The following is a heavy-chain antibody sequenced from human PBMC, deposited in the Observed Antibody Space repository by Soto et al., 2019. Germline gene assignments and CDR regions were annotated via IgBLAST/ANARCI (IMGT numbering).Heavy chain of an antibody. CDR1: GGSFSNYA. D-gene: IGHD2-2*01. V-gene: IGHV1-69*13. CDR2: IIGMFGTT. J-gene: IGHJ4*02. CDR3: SRGSEYVPNYFAF. Sequence: SVKVSCKASGGSFSNYAITWVRQAPGQGLEWMGGIIGMFGTTDYAQKFQGRLTITADALPTTAYMELTSLTSEDTAVYYCSRGSEYVPNYFAFCGQGTPVIVSA.